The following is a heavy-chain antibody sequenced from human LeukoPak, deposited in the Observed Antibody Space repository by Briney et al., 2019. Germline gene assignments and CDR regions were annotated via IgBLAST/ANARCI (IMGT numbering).Heavy chain of an antibody. CDR3: ARERTLRGITIFGVVTRNYYYYGMDV. V-gene: IGHV1-8*01. J-gene: IGHJ6*02. CDR2: MNPNSGNT. Sequence: ASVKVSCKASGYTFTSYDINWVRQATGQGLEWMGWMNPNSGNTGYAQKFQGRVTMTRNTSISTAYMELSSLRSEDTAVYYCARERTLRGITIFGVVTRNYYYYGMDVWGQGTTVTVSS. CDR1: GYTFTSYD. D-gene: IGHD3-3*01.